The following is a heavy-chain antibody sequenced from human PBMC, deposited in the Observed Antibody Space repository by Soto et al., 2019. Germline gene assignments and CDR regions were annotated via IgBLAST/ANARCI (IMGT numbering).Heavy chain of an antibody. J-gene: IGHJ5*02. D-gene: IGHD2-2*01. Sequence: QVQLQQWGAGLLKPSETLSLTCAVYGGSFSGYYWSWIRQPPGKGLEWIGEINHSGSTNYNPSLKSRVTISVDTSKNQFSLKLSSVTAADTAVYYCARAVVVPAATNWFDPWGQGTLVTVSS. CDR2: INHSGST. CDR1: GGSFSGYY. V-gene: IGHV4-34*01. CDR3: ARAVVVPAATNWFDP.